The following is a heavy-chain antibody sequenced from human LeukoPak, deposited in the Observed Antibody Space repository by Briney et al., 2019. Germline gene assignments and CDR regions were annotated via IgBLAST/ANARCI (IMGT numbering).Heavy chain of an antibody. CDR2: IYTSGST. CDR3: AREEYYYDSSGYYSLFDY. J-gene: IGHJ4*02. CDR1: GGSISSYY. V-gene: IGHV4-4*07. D-gene: IGHD3-22*01. Sequence: SETLSLTCTVSGGSISSYYWSWIRRPAGKGLEWIGRIYTSGSTNYNPSLKSRVTMSVDTSKNQFSLKLSSVTAADTAVYYCAREEYYYDSSGYYSLFDYWGQGTLVTVSS.